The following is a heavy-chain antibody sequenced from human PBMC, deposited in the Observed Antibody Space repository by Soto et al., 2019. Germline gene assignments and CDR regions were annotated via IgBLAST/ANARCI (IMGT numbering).Heavy chain of an antibody. CDR3: ARESPGGLDFDY. D-gene: IGHD3-10*01. J-gene: IGHJ4*02. CDR2: INPNSGGT. V-gene: IGHV1-2*04. Sequence: QVQLVQSGAEVKKPGASVKVSCKASGYTFTGYYMHWVRQAPGQGLEWMGWINPNSGGTNYAQKCQGWVTMTRDTSISTADMELSRLRSDDTAVYYCARESPGGLDFDYWGQGTLVTVSS. CDR1: GYTFTGYY.